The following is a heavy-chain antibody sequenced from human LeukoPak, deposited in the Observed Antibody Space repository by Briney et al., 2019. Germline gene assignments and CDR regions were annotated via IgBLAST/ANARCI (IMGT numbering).Heavy chain of an antibody. CDR2: IYYSGST. Sequence: PSETLSLTCTLSGGSISSYYWSWIRQPPGKGLEWIGYIYYSGSTNYNPCLKSRVTISVDTSKNQFSLKLSSVTAADTAVYYCASRTSGFDYWGQGTLVTVSS. J-gene: IGHJ4*02. D-gene: IGHD2-2*01. CDR3: ASRTSGFDY. V-gene: IGHV4-59*01. CDR1: GGSISSYY.